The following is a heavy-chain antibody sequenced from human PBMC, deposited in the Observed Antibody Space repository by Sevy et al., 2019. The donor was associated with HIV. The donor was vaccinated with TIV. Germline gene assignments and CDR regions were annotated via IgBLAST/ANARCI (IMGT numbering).Heavy chain of an antibody. D-gene: IGHD3-22*01. J-gene: IGHJ4*02. CDR3: ARVLSYYDSSGYPYNGALFDY. CDR2: ISPDSGGT. V-gene: IGHV1-2*02. Sequence: ASVKVSCKASGYTFTGYYMHWVRQAPGHRLEWMGWISPDSGGTNSAQKFQGRVTMTRDTSISTVYMELSRLRSDDTAVYYCARVLSYYDSSGYPYNGALFDYWGQGTLVTVSS. CDR1: GYTFTGYY.